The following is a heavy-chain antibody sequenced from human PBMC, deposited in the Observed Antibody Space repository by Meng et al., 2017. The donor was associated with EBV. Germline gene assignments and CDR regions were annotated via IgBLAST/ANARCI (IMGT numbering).Heavy chain of an antibody. V-gene: IGHV1-69*01. J-gene: IGHJ4*02. Sequence: GESGGAAGGVKKPGSPVMASCKTSGGSFRYYAISLGRQAPGEGVGWLGGFLPRLGAPNYAQKFHGRVKITADESTSTHYMDLSSLGSDATAIYYCAGESGWGYTPDYWGQGTLVTVSS. CDR2: FLPRLGAP. CDR1: GGSFRYYA. D-gene: IGHD5-18*01. CDR3: AGESGWGYTPDY.